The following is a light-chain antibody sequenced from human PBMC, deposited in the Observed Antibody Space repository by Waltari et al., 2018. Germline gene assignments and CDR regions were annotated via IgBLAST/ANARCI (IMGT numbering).Light chain of an antibody. CDR1: QSLLHSNGNTY. CDR2: KVS. J-gene: IGKJ4*01. Sequence: EVVMTQSPLSLPITPGQPASMTCRSSQSLLHSNGNTYLSWFLQKPGQPPRRLIYKVSNRDSGVPDRVSGSGAGTDFTLKISRVEAEDVGVYYCMQATHFPLTFGGGTKVEIK. V-gene: IGKV2-30*02. CDR3: MQATHFPLT.